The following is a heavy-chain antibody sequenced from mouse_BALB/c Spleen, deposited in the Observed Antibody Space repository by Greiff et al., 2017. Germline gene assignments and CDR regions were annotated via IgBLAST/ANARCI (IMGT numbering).Heavy chain of an antibody. Sequence: DVQLQESGGDLVKPGGSLKLSCAASGFTFSSYGMSWVRQTPDKRLEWVATISSGGSYTYYPDSVKGRFTISRDNAKNTLYLQMSSLKSEDTAMYYCARVTTATDFDYWGQGTTLTVSS. CDR2: ISSGGSYT. J-gene: IGHJ2*01. CDR1: GFTFSSYG. CDR3: ARVTTATDFDY. V-gene: IGHV5-6*01. D-gene: IGHD1-2*01.